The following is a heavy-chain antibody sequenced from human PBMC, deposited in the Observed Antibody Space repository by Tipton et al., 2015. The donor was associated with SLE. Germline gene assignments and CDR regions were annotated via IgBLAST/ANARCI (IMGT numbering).Heavy chain of an antibody. J-gene: IGHJ4*02. D-gene: IGHD5-18*01. Sequence: TLSLTCAVYGGSFSGYYWSWIRQPPGKGLEWIGYIYYSGSTNYNPSLKSRVTISVDTSKNQFSLKLSSVTAADTAVYYCATSEPRGYSYGLYRYWGQGTLVTVSS. V-gene: IGHV4-59*07. CDR2: IYYSGST. CDR3: ATSEPRGYSYGLYRY. CDR1: GGSFSGYY.